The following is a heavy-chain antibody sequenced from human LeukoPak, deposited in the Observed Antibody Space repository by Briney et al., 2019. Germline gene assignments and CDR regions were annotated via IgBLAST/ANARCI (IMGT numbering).Heavy chain of an antibody. J-gene: IGHJ4*02. V-gene: IGHV3-30-3*01. Sequence: GRSLRVSCAASGFTFNIYALHWVRQAPGKGLEWVAVISYDGSNKYYADSVKGRFTISRDNSKNTLYLQMNSLRAEDTAVYYCARGRSGGDYWGQGTLVTVSS. CDR2: ISYDGSNK. CDR3: ARGRSGGDY. CDR1: GFTFNIYA.